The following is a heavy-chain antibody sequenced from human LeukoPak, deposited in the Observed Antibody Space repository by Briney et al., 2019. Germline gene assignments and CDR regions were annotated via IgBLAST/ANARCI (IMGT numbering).Heavy chain of an antibody. D-gene: IGHD2/OR15-2a*01. CDR1: GFTFSSYG. J-gene: IGHJ4*02. Sequence: PGRSLRLSCAASGFTFSSYGMHWVRQAPGRGPEWVAIISYDGSNKYYADSVKGRFTISRDNSKNTLYVQMNSLRAEDTAMYYCARDTADNSFAKYYFDYWGQGTLVTVSS. CDR2: ISYDGSNK. V-gene: IGHV3-30*03. CDR3: ARDTADNSFAKYYFDY.